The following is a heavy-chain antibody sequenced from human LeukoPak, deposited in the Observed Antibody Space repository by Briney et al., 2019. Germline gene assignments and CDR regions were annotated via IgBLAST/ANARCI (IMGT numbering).Heavy chain of an antibody. CDR1: GFSFSSYA. Sequence: GGSLRLSCAASGFSFSSYAVSWVRQAPGKGLEWVAFIRYDGSNKYYADSVKGRFTISRDNSKNTLYLQMNSLRAEDTAVYYCAKDIVVVPAARSMAPLGVWGKGTTVTVSS. CDR3: AKDIVVVPAARSMAPLGV. J-gene: IGHJ6*04. D-gene: IGHD2-2*01. V-gene: IGHV3-30*02. CDR2: IRYDGSNK.